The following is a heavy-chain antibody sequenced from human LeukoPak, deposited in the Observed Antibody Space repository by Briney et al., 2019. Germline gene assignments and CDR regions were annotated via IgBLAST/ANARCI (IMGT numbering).Heavy chain of an antibody. J-gene: IGHJ6*02. Sequence: PSQTLSLTCTVSGGSIGSGGSYWSWIRQPPGKGLEWIGYIYYSGSTYYNPSLKSRVTISVDTSKNQFSLKLSSVTAADTAVYCCARAGSFTMVQKTSYYGMDVWGQGTTVTVSS. V-gene: IGHV4-30-4*01. CDR2: IYYSGST. CDR3: ARAGSFTMVQKTSYYGMDV. CDR1: GGSIGSGGSY. D-gene: IGHD3-10*01.